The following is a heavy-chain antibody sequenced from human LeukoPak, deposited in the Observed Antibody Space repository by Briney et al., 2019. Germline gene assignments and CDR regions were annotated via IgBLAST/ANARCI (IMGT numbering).Heavy chain of an antibody. CDR2: INPNSGGT. CDR3: ARGGVNSGSYHRPYYFDY. V-gene: IGHV1-2*04. J-gene: IGHJ4*02. D-gene: IGHD1-26*01. Sequence: ASVKVSCKASGYTFTGYYMHWARQAPGQGLEWMGWINPNSGGTNYAQKFQGWVTMTRDTSISTAYMELSRLRSDDTAVYYCARGGVNSGSYHRPYYFDYWGQGTLVTVSS. CDR1: GYTFTGYY.